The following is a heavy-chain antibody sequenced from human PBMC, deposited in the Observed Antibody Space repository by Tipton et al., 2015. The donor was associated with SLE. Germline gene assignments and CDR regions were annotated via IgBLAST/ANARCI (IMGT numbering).Heavy chain of an antibody. D-gene: IGHD2-2*01. CDR3: ARKGPAANFDY. CDR2: IYTSGST. CDR1: GGSMNSYTYL. J-gene: IGHJ4*02. Sequence: TLSLTCAVYGGSMNSYTYLWGWIRQSPGNGLEWIGYIYTSGSTYYNPSLKSRVTISVDTSKNQFSLNLSSVTAADTAVYYCARKGPAANFDYWGQGTLVTVSS. V-gene: IGHV4-30-4*08.